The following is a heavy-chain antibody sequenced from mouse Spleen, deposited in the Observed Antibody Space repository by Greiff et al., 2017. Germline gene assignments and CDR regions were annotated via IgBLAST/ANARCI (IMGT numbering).Heavy chain of an antibody. CDR3: ATYDYDGVFAY. CDR2: IDPSDSYT. Sequence: QVQLQQPGAELVMPGASVKLSCKASGYTFTSYWMHWVKQRPGQGLEWIGEIDPSDSYTNYNQKFKGKATLTVDKSSSTAYMQLSSLTSEDSAVYYCATYDYDGVFAYWGQGTLVTVSA. V-gene: IGHV1-69*01. D-gene: IGHD2-4*01. J-gene: IGHJ3*01. CDR1: GYTFTSYW.